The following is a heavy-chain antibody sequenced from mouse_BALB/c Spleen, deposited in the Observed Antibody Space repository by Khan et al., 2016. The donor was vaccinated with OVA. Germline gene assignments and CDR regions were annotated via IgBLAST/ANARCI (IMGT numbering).Heavy chain of an antibody. CDR1: GYTFPEYT. V-gene: IGHV1-18*01. CDR2: INPKNGGT. CDR3: ARDAGRY. J-gene: IGHJ4*01. D-gene: IGHD3-3*01. Sequence: VRLQQSGPELVKPGASVKISCKTSGYTFPEYTVHWVKQSLGKSLDWIGVINPKNGGTAYNQKFKGKATLTVDKSSSTAYMEFRSLTSDDSAVYYWARDAGRYWGQGTSVTVAS.